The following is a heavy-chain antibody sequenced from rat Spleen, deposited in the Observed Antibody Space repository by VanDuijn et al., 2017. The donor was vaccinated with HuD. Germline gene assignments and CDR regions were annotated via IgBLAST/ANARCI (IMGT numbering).Heavy chain of an antibody. CDR1: GFTFNNYW. Sequence: EVQLVGTGGGLVQPGRSLKLSCVASGFTFNNYWMYWVRQAPGQGLEWVSSITPAGGNTYYPDSVKGRFTISRDNAENTVYLQMNSLRSEDTATYYCAREGIVGFFDYWGQGVMVTVSS. V-gene: IGHV5-58*01. D-gene: IGHD1-11*01. CDR2: ITPAGGNT. CDR3: AREGIVGFFDY. J-gene: IGHJ2*01.